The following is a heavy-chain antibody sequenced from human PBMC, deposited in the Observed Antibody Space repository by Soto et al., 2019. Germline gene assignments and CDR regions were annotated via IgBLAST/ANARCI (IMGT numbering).Heavy chain of an antibody. V-gene: IGHV3-33*01. CDR3: ARDVGSSDDY. J-gene: IGHJ4*02. CDR2: IWYDGSNK. CDR1: GFTFSSYG. D-gene: IGHD6-6*01. Sequence: QVQLVESGGGVVQPGRSLRLSCAASGFTFSSYGMHWVRQAPGKGLEWVAVIWYDGSNKYYADSVKGRFTISRDNSKNPLYLPMNSLRAEDTAGDYCARDVGSSDDYWGQGTRVTVSS.